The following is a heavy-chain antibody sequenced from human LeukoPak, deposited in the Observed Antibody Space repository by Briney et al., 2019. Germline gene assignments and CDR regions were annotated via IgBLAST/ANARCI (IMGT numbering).Heavy chain of an antibody. D-gene: IGHD1-26*01. J-gene: IGHJ4*02. CDR3: VRVQTSGNYYYFNY. CDR2: ISKKVNSYTT. V-gene: IGHV3-72*01. CDR1: GFTFSDHY. Sequence: GGSLRLSCAASGFTFSDHYMDWVRQAPGKGLEWVGRISKKVNSYTTEYAASVKGRFTISRDDSKNSLYLQVNSLKTEDTAVYYCVRVQTSGNYYYFNYWGQGTLVTVSS.